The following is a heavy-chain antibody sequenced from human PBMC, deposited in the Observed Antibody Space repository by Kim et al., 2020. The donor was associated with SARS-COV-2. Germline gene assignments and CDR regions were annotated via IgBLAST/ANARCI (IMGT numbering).Heavy chain of an antibody. V-gene: IGHV4-31*02. CDR3: ARGITIFGAGTNGMDV. J-gene: IGHJ6*02. Sequence: SLKSRVTISVDTSKNQFSLKLSSVTAADTAVYYCARGITIFGAGTNGMDVWGQGTPVTVSS. D-gene: IGHD3-3*01.